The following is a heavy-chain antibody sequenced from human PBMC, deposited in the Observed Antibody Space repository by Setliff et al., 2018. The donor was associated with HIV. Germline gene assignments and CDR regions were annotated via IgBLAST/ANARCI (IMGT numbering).Heavy chain of an antibody. CDR1: GYTFTSYA. D-gene: IGHD6-19*01. CDR2: INAGNGNT. Sequence: GASVKVSCKASGYTFTSYAMHWVRQAPGQRLEWMGWINAGNGNTKYSQKFQGRVTITRDTSASKAYMELSSLRSEDTAVYYCARLNRWSIAVAGTHLYYYGMDVWGQGTTVTVSS. CDR3: ARLNRWSIAVAGTHLYYYGMDV. J-gene: IGHJ6*02. V-gene: IGHV1-3*01.